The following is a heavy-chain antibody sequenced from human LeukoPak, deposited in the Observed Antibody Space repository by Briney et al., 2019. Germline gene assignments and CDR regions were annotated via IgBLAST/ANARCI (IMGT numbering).Heavy chain of an antibody. D-gene: IGHD3-22*01. Sequence: GGSLRLSCAASGSTFRKYVMHWVRQAPGKGLEYVSAISSNGDNTYYANSVKGRVTISRDNSKNTLYLQMDSLRAEDVAVYYCARDGGYDNSGYNYFDSWGQGTLVTVSS. V-gene: IGHV3-64*01. CDR1: GSTFRKYV. CDR3: ARDGGYDNSGYNYFDS. CDR2: ISSNGDNT. J-gene: IGHJ4*01.